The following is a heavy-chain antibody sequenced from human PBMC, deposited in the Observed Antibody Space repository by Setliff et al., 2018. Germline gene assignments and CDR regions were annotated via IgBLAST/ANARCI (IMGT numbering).Heavy chain of an antibody. V-gene: IGHV4-61*09. Sequence: PSETLSLTCTVSGGSISSGSYYWSWIRQPAGKGLEWIGHIYTSGSTNYNPSLKSRATISVDTSKNQFSLKLSSVTAADTAVYYCATNPYQLLNFDYWGQGALVTVSS. J-gene: IGHJ4*02. CDR1: GGSISSGSYY. D-gene: IGHD2-2*01. CDR2: IYTSGST. CDR3: ATNPYQLLNFDY.